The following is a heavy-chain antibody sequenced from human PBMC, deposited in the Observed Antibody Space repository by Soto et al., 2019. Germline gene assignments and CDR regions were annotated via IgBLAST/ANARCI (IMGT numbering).Heavy chain of an antibody. J-gene: IGHJ5*02. V-gene: IGHV4-39*01. CDR3: CGDDTATDPPGT. CDR2: IYYSGST. Sequence: SETLSLTCTVSGGSISGSSYYWGWIRQPPGKGLEWIGNIYYSGSTYYNPSLKSRVTISIATSKTQVSLNLNSLTAADTAIYYFCGDDTATDPPGTWGKVIQLTISS. CDR1: GGSISGSSYY. D-gene: IGHD2-21*01.